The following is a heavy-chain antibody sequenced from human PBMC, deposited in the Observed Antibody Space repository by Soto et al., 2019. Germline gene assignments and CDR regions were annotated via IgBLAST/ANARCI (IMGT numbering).Heavy chain of an antibody. CDR1: GFSVSDNY. J-gene: IGHJ4*02. D-gene: IGHD2-15*01. CDR2: IYAAGDT. CDR3: ARGLGFCSGGACYEY. V-gene: IGHV3-53*01. Sequence: GGSLRLSCAASGFSVSDNYVTWVRQAPGKGLQWVSVIYAAGDTFYADSVKGRFTISRDTSENMVYLQMRSLTVEDTAVYHCARGLGFCSGGACYEYWGQGTVVTVS.